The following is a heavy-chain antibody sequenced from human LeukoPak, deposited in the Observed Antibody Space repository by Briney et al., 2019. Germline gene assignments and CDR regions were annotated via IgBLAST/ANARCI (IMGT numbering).Heavy chain of an antibody. CDR1: GFTFSSYG. CDR2: IRYDGSNK. V-gene: IGHV3-30*02. J-gene: IGHJ4*02. Sequence: PGGSLRLSCAASGFTFSSYGMHWVRQAPGKGLEWVAFIRYDGSNKYYADSVKGGFTISRDNSKNTLYLQMNSLRAEDTAVYYCAKDHLNYGSGSCQRVPDDYWGQGTLVTVSS. CDR3: AKDHLNYGSGSCQRVPDDY. D-gene: IGHD3-10*01.